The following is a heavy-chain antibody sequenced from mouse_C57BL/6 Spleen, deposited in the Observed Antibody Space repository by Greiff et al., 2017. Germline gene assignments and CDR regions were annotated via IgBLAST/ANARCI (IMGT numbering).Heavy chain of an antibody. CDR2: IWSGGST. J-gene: IGHJ3*01. CDR3: ARNWGITGFAY. CDR1: GFSLTSYG. Sequence: VKVEESGPGLVQPSQSLSITCTVSGFSLTSYGVHWVRQSPGKGLEWLGVIWSGGSTDYNAAFISRLSISKDNSKSQVFFKMNSLQADDTAIYYCARNWGITGFAYWGQGTLVTVSA. D-gene: IGHD2-4*01. V-gene: IGHV2-2*01.